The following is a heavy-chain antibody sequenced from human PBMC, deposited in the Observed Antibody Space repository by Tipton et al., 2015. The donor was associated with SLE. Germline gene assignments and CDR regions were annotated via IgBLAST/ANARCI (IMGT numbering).Heavy chain of an antibody. CDR1: GGSISSYY. V-gene: IGHV4-59*04. D-gene: IGHD4-17*01. Sequence: LRLSCTVSGGSISSYYWSWIRQLPGKGLGWIGSIFYTGRTYYNPSLKSRVSFSIDTSKHQFSLKLNSVTAADTAVYYCAGRHYGGPLGSWGQGTLVTVSP. J-gene: IGHJ4*02. CDR3: AGRHYGGPLGS. CDR2: IFYTGRT.